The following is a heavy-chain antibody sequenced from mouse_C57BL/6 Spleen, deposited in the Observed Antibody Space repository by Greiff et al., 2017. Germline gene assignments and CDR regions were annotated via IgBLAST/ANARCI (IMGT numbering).Heavy chain of an antibody. CDR3: AKNDGYYAWFAY. CDR2: IWRGGST. Sequence: VQLQQSGPGLVQPSQSLSITCTVSGFSLTSYGVHWVRQSPGKGLEWLGGIWRGGSTDYNAAFMSRLSITKDNSKSQVCFKMNRLQADDTAIYYCAKNDGYYAWFAYWGQGTLVTVSA. CDR1: GFSLTSYG. J-gene: IGHJ3*01. V-gene: IGHV2-5*01. D-gene: IGHD2-3*01.